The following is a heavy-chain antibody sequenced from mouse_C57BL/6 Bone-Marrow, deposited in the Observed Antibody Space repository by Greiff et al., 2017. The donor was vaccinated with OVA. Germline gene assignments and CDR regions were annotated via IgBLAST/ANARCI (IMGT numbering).Heavy chain of an antibody. CDR1: GYTFTSYG. J-gene: IGHJ3*01. D-gene: IGHD4-1*01. V-gene: IGHV1-81*01. Sequence: VQLQQSGAELARPGASVKLSCKASGYTFTSYGISWVKQRTGQGLEWIGEIYPRSGNTYYNEKFKGKAILTADKSSSTAYMELRSLTSQDSAVYFCRRRTVGVFAYWGQGTLVTVSA. CDR3: RRRTVGVFAY. CDR2: IYPRSGNT.